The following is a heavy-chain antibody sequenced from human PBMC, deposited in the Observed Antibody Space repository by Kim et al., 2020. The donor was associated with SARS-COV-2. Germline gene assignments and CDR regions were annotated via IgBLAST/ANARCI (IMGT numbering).Heavy chain of an antibody. J-gene: IGHJ4*02. D-gene: IGHD6-13*01. CDR3: AKEEGSSSWYGLGY. V-gene: IGHV3-23*01. Sequence: ADSVKGRFTISRDNSKNTLYLQMNSLRAEDTAVYYCAKEEGSSSWYGLGYWGQGTLVTVSS.